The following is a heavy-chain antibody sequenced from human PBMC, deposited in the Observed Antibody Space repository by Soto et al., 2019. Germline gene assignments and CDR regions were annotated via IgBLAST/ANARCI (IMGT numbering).Heavy chain of an antibody. CDR2: IIPIFGTA. CDR3: ARVGIAVAGSFDY. J-gene: IGHJ4*02. Sequence: ASVKVSCKASGGTFSSYAISWVRQAPGQGLEWMGGIIPIFGTANYAQKFQGRVTITADESTSTAYMELSSLRSEDTAVYYCARVGIAVAGSFDYWGQGTLVTVSS. V-gene: IGHV1-69*13. D-gene: IGHD6-19*01. CDR1: GGTFSSYA.